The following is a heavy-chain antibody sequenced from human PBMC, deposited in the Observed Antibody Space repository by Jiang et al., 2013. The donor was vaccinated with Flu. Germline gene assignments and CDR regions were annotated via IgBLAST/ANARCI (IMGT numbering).Heavy chain of an antibody. CDR3: AREEWFGEYWFDP. D-gene: IGHD3-10*01. J-gene: IGHJ5*02. CDR1: GYSISSGYY. CDR2: IYHSGST. Sequence: SGSGLVKPSETLSLTCAVSGYSISSGYYWGWIRQPPGKGLEWIGSIYHSGSTYYNPSLKSRVTISVDTSKNQFSLKLSSVTAADTAVYYCAREEWFGEYWFDPWGQGTLVTVSS. V-gene: IGHV4-38-2*02.